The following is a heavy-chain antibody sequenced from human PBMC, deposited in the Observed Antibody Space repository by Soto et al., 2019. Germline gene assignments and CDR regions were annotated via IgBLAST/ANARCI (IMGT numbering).Heavy chain of an antibody. V-gene: IGHV1-46*01. D-gene: IGHD3-22*01. CDR2: INPSSGST. J-gene: IGHJ6*02. CDR3: ARVPLYYDGSGYYSDHYYGMDV. CDR1: GYTFINYY. Sequence: ASVKVSCKASGYTFINYYMYWVRQAPGQGLEWMGIINPSSGSTSYPQNFQGRVTMTRDTSTTTVYMELSSLRSEDTAVYYCARVPLYYDGSGYYSDHYYGMDVWGQGTTVTVS.